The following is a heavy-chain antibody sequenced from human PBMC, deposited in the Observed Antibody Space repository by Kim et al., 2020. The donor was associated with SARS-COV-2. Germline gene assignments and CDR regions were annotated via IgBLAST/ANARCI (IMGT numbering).Heavy chain of an antibody. Sequence: SETLSLTCTVSGGSISSYYWSWIRQPPGKGLEWIGYIYYSGSTNYNPSLKSRVTISVDTSKNQFSLKLSSVTAADTAVYYCARSPGVLRFLEWYYFDYWGQGTLVTVSS. CDR2: IYYSGST. D-gene: IGHD3-3*01. V-gene: IGHV4-59*08. J-gene: IGHJ4*02. CDR1: GGSISSYY. CDR3: ARSPGVLRFLEWYYFDY.